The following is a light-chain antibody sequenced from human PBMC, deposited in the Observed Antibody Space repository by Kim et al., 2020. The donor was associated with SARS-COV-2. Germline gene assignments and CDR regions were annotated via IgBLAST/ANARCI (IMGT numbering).Light chain of an antibody. CDR3: QQYYRYYT. Sequence: DIQMTQSPSTLSASVGDRVTITCRASQSISNWLAWYQQKPGKAPKLLIYKAFSLESGVPSRFSGSGSGTEFTLTISSLQPDDFGTYYCQQYYRYYTFGQGTKLEI. V-gene: IGKV1-5*03. CDR1: QSISNW. CDR2: KAF. J-gene: IGKJ2*01.